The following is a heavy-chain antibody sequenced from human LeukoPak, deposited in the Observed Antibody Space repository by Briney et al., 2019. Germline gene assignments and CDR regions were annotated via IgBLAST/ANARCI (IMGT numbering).Heavy chain of an antibody. CDR2: IYYSGST. CDR1: GGSISSYY. J-gene: IGHJ4*02. Sequence: SETLSLTCTVSGGSISSYYWSWIRQHPGKGLEWIGYIYYSGSTYYNPSLKSRVTISVDTSKNQFSLKLSSVTAADTAVYYCARAGASGFGESELDYWGQGTLVTVSS. V-gene: IGHV4-59*06. CDR3: ARAGASGFGESELDY. D-gene: IGHD3-10*01.